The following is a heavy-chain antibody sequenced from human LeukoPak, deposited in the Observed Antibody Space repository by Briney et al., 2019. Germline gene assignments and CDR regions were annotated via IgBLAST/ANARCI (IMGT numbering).Heavy chain of an antibody. V-gene: IGHV3-21*01. J-gene: IGHJ3*02. D-gene: IGHD3-9*01. Sequence: GGSLRLSCAASGFTFSSYSMNWVRQAPGKGLEWVSSISSSSSYIYYADSVKGRFTISRDNAKNSLYLQMNSLRAEDTAVYYCAREARDILTPDAFDIWGQGTMVTVSS. CDR3: AREARDILTPDAFDI. CDR1: GFTFSSYS. CDR2: ISSSSSYI.